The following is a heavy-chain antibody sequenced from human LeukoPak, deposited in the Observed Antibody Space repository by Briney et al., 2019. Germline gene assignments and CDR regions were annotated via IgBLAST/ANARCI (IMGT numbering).Heavy chain of an antibody. J-gene: IGHJ4*02. V-gene: IGHV3-7*01. CDR3: ATSGLGYSGYDFDY. D-gene: IGHD5-12*01. CDR1: GFTFSSYW. CDR2: IKQDGSEK. Sequence: PGGSLRLSCAASGFTFSSYWMSWVRQAPGKGLEWVANIKQDGSEKYYVDSVKGRFTISRDNAKNSLYLQMNSLRAEDTAVYYCATSGLGYSGYDFDYWGQGTLVTVSS.